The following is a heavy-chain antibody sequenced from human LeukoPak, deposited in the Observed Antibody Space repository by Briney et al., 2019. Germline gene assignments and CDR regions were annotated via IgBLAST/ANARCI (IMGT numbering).Heavy chain of an antibody. CDR2: INHSGNT. Sequence: SETLSLTCAVYGGSFSGYYWSWIRQPPGKGLEWIGEINHSGNTNYNPSLKSRVTISVDTSKNQFSLKLSSVTAADTAVYYCARGRLPRRYFDYWGQGTLVTVSS. J-gene: IGHJ4*02. CDR3: ARGRLPRRYFDY. CDR1: GGSFSGYY. V-gene: IGHV4-34*01.